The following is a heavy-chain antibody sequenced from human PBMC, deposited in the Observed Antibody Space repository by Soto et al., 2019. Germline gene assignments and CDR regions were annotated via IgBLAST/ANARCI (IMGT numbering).Heavy chain of an antibody. CDR1: DFAFSNYC. CDR3: SSPRHSGKSVDY. J-gene: IGHJ4*02. Sequence: EVQLVESGGGLFKPGGSLRLTCVASDFAFSNYCMHWFRQAPGKGLEWVGRIKSKTDGGTIDYAAPVEGRFTISRDDSRDTLYLQTHSLKTDDTAVYYCSSPRHSGKSVDYWGQGTLVTVSS. CDR2: IKSKTDGGTI. V-gene: IGHV3-15*07. D-gene: IGHD3-10*01.